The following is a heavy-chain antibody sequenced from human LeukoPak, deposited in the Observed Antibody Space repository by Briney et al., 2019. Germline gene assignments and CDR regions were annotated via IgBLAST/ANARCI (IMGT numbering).Heavy chain of an antibody. J-gene: IGHJ3*02. D-gene: IGHD3-10*01. CDR3: ALWFGELSAFDI. V-gene: IGHV1-69*06. CDR2: IIPIFGTA. Sequence: SVKVSCKASGGTFSSYAISCVRQAPGQGLEWMGGIIPIFGTANYAQKFQGRVTITADKSTSTAYMELSSLRSEDTAVYYCALWFGELSAFDIWGQGTMVTVSS. CDR1: GGTFSSYA.